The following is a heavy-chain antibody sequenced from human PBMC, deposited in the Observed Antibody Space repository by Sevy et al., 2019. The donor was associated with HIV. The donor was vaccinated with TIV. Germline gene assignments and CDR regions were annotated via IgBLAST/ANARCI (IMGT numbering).Heavy chain of an antibody. CDR3: AREGCTIPHDY. Sequence: GGSLRLSCAASGFAFYDYSMSWIRQAPGKGLEWVATLSFGCGKINYADSVKGRFTISRDNSKNSFYLQMDNLRVEDTALYYCAREGCTIPHDYWDQGTRVTVS. CDR1: GFAFYDYS. J-gene: IGHJ4*02. CDR2: LSFGCGKI. V-gene: IGHV3-23*01. D-gene: IGHD2-2*02.